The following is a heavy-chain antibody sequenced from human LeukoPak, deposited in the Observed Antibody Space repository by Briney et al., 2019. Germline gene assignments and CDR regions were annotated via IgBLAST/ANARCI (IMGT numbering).Heavy chain of an antibody. Sequence: GGSLRLSCAASGFTFSSYAMHWVRQAPGKGLEWVAVISYDGSNKYYADSVKGRFTISRDNSKNTLYLQMNSLRAEDTAVYYCARLVVVAATVDYWGQETLVTVSS. J-gene: IGHJ4*02. CDR3: ARLVVVAATVDY. CDR2: ISYDGSNK. D-gene: IGHD2-15*01. V-gene: IGHV3-30-3*01. CDR1: GFTFSSYA.